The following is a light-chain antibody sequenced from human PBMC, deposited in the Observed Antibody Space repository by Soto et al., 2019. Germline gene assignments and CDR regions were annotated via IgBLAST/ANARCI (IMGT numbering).Light chain of an antibody. Sequence: QSVLTQPPSASGTPGQRVTISCSGGSSNIGTNSVYWYQQLPGTAPKLLIYNNNERPSGVPDRISGSRSGTSASLAISGLQSEDEADYYCAAWDGSLNGRVFGGGTKLTVL. J-gene: IGLJ2*01. CDR3: AAWDGSLNGRV. CDR2: NNN. V-gene: IGLV1-44*01. CDR1: SSNIGTNS.